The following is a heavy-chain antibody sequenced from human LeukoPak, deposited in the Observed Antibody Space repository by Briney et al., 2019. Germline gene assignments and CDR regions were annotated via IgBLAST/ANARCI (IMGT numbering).Heavy chain of an antibody. CDR3: AREEQELVRDYYMDV. V-gene: IGHV3-30*01. D-gene: IGHD6-13*01. Sequence: PEGSLRLSCAASGFIFSNFAMHWVRQAPGKGLEWVALISYDGSHTYYADSMKGRFTISRDNSRNVLYLQMTSLSGDDSAVYYCAREEQELVRDYYMDVWGKGTTVTVSS. J-gene: IGHJ6*03. CDR1: GFIFSNFA. CDR2: ISYDGSHT.